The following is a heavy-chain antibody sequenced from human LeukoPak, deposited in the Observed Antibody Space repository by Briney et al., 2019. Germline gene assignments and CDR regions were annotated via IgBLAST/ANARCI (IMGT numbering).Heavy chain of an antibody. Sequence: SETLSLTCTVPGGSISSSSYYWGWIRQPPGKGLEWIGSIYYSGSTYYNPSLKSRVTISVDTSKNQFSLKLSSVTAADTAVYYCARQSSSWSKVDYWGQGTLVTVSS. D-gene: IGHD6-13*01. V-gene: IGHV4-39*01. CDR3: ARQSSSWSKVDY. CDR2: IYYSGST. CDR1: GGSISSSSYY. J-gene: IGHJ4*02.